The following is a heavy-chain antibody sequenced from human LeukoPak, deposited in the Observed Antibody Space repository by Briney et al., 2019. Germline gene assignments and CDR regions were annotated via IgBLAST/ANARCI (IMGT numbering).Heavy chain of an antibody. D-gene: IGHD1-26*01. CDR3: ARGSLGVGATTDDAFDI. CDR1: GYTFTGYY. J-gene: IGHJ3*02. CDR2: INPNSGGT. V-gene: IGHV1-2*02. Sequence: GASVKVSCKASGYTFTGYYMHWVRQATGQGLEWMGWINPNSGGTNYAQKFQGRVTMTRDTSISTAYMELSRLRSDDTAVYYCARGSLGVGATTDDAFDIWGQGTMVTVSS.